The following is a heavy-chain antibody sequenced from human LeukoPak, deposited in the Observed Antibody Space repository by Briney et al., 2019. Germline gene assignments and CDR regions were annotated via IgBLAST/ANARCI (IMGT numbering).Heavy chain of an antibody. D-gene: IGHD6-19*01. CDR1: GGSISNYY. CDR2: IYYTGST. CDR3: ARDSSGWYRWFDP. J-gene: IGHJ5*02. V-gene: IGHV4-59*01. Sequence: SETLSLTCTVSGGSISNYYWSWIRQSPEKGLEWIGYIYYTGSTNYNPSLKSRVTMSADTSKNQFSLKLSSVTAADTAVYYCARDSSGWYRWFDPWGQGTRVTVSS.